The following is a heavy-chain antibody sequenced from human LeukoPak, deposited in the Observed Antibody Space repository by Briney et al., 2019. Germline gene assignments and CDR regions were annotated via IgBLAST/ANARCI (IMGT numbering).Heavy chain of an antibody. D-gene: IGHD2-2*01. CDR3: AKDRRGCTSTSCYYRFDY. J-gene: IGHJ4*02. CDR2: ISGSGGNT. CDR1: GFTFGTYA. Sequence: GGSLRLSCAASGFTFGTYAMSWVRQAPGKGLEWVSAISGSGGNTYYADSVKGRFTISRDNSKNTLYLHVNSLRAEDTAVYCCAKDRRGCTSTSCYYRFDYWGQGTLVTVSS. V-gene: IGHV3-23*01.